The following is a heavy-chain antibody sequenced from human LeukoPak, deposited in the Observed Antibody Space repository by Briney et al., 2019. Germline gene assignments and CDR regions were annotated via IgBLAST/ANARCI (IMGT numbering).Heavy chain of an antibody. Sequence: SVKVSCKASGYTFTNYGISWVRQAPGQGLEWMGGIIPIFGTANYAQKFQGRVTITADESTSTAYMELSSLRSEDTAVYYCARGEIQPNYYYYYGMDVWGQGTTVTVSS. CDR1: GYTFTNYG. D-gene: IGHD5-18*01. CDR3: ARGEIQPNYYYYYGMDV. V-gene: IGHV1-69*13. CDR2: IIPIFGTA. J-gene: IGHJ6*02.